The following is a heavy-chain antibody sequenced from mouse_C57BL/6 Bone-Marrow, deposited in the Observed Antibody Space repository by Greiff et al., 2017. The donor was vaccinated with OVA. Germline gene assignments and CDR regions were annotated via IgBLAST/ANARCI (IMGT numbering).Heavy chain of an antibody. D-gene: IGHD1-1*01. V-gene: IGHV1-81*01. CDR1: GYTFTSYG. Sequence: QVQLKESGAELARPGASVKLSCKASGYTFTSYGISWVKQRTGQGLEWIGEIYPRSGNTYYNEKFKGKATLTADKSSSTAYMELRSLTSEDSAVYFCERPGSSNYYAMDYWGQGTSVTVSS. J-gene: IGHJ4*01. CDR3: ERPGSSNYYAMDY. CDR2: IYPRSGNT.